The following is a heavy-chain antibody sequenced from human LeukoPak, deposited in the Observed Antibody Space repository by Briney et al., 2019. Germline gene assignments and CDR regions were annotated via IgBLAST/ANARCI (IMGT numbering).Heavy chain of an antibody. Sequence: SETLSLTCTVSGGSISSYYWSWIRQPPGKGLEWIGYIYYSGSTYYNPSLKSRVAISVDTSKNQFSLKLSSVTAADTAVYYCARLSPGGTTVSDYYYYGMDVWGQGTTVTVSS. J-gene: IGHJ6*02. V-gene: IGHV4-59*08. CDR1: GGSISSYY. CDR2: IYYSGST. CDR3: ARLSPGGTTVSDYYYYGMDV. D-gene: IGHD4-4*01.